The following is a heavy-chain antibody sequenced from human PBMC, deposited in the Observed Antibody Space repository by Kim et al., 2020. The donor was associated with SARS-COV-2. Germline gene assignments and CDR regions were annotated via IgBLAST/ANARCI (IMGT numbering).Heavy chain of an antibody. V-gene: IGHV3-48*04. CDR1: GFTFSSYS. D-gene: IGHD3-10*01. Sequence: GGSLRLSCAASGFTFSSYSMNWVRQAPGKGLEWVSYISSSSSTIYYADSVKGRFTISRDNAKNSLYLQMNSLRAEDTAVYYCARDRDVLLWFGELAVYYYYGMDVWGQGTTVTVSS. J-gene: IGHJ6*02. CDR3: ARDRDVLLWFGELAVYYYYGMDV. CDR2: ISSSSSTI.